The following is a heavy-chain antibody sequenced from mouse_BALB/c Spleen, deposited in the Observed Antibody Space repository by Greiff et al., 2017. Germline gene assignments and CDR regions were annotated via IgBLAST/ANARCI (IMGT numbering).Heavy chain of an antibody. CDR1: GFTFSSYG. V-gene: IGHV5-6*01. J-gene: IGHJ3*01. CDR3: ARHGDDYDSWFAY. D-gene: IGHD2-4*01. CDR2: ISSGGSYT. Sequence: EVMLVESGGDLVKPGGSLKLSCAASGFTFSSYGMSWVRQTPDKRLEWVATISSGGSYTYYPDSVKGRFTVSRDNAKNTLYLQMSSLKSEDTAMYYCARHGDDYDSWFAYWGQGTLVTVSA.